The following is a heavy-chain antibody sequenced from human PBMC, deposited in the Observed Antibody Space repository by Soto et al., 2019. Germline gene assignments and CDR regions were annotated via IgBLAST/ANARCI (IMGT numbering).Heavy chain of an antibody. D-gene: IGHD5-18*01. J-gene: IGHJ5*02. CDR3: ARVWIQLGWFDP. CDR1: GYTFTSYG. CDR2: ISAYNGNT. Sequence: QVQLVQSGAEVKKPGASVKVSCRASGYTFTSYGISWVRQAPGQGLEWMGWISAYNGNTNYAQKLQGRGTMTTATSTSTAYMGLSSLRSDDTAVYYCARVWIQLGWFDPWGQGTLVTVSS. V-gene: IGHV1-18*01.